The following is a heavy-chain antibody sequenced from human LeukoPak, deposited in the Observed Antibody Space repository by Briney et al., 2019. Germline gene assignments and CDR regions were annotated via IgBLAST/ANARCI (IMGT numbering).Heavy chain of an antibody. D-gene: IGHD5-18*01. CDR2: IYYSGST. J-gene: IGHJ5*02. Sequence: SETLSLTCTVSGGSISSYYWSWIRQPPGKGLEWIGYIYYSGSTNYNPSLKSRVTISVDTSKNQFSLKLSSVTAADTAVYYCASARSVATARRYNWFDPWGQGTLVTVSS. V-gene: IGHV4-59*01. CDR1: GGSISSYY. CDR3: ASARSVATARRYNWFDP.